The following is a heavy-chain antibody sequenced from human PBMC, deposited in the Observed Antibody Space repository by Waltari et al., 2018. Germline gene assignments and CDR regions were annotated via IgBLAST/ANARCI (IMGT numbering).Heavy chain of an antibody. D-gene: IGHD3-10*01. V-gene: IGHV4-34*01. Sequence: QVQLQQWGAGLLKPSETLSLTCAVYGGSFSGYYWSWIRQPPGKGLEWIGEINQSGSTNYNPAPKRRVTISVDTSKNQFSLKLSSVTAADTAVYYCARGRLLWFGGYWDYWGQGTLVTVSS. CDR2: INQSGST. CDR1: GGSFSGYY. CDR3: ARGRLLWFGGYWDY. J-gene: IGHJ4*02.